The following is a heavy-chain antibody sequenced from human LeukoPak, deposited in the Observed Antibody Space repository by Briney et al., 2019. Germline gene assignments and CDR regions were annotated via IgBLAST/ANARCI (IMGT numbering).Heavy chain of an antibody. J-gene: IGHJ3*02. Sequence: PGGSLRLSCAASGFTVSSHYMSWVRQTPGKGLEWVSVIFSGGSTYYADSVKGRFTISRDNSKNTLYLQMNSLRAEDTAVYYCARDPGGPHTVKWDAFDSWGQGTMVAVSS. CDR1: GFTVSSHY. CDR3: ARDPGGPHTVKWDAFDS. V-gene: IGHV3-53*01. CDR2: IFSGGST. D-gene: IGHD2-2*02.